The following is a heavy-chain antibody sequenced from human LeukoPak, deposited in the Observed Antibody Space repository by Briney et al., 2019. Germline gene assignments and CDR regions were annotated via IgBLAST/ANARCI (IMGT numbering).Heavy chain of an antibody. Sequence: GRSLRLSCAASGFTFSSYTMHWVRQAPGKGLEWVAVISYDGSNKYYADSVKGRFTISRDNAKNSLYLQMNSLRAEDTAVYYCARHGSSGYYYFDYWGQGTLVTVSS. CDR1: GFTFSSYT. D-gene: IGHD3-22*01. J-gene: IGHJ4*02. CDR2: ISYDGSNK. CDR3: ARHGSSGYYYFDY. V-gene: IGHV3-30-3*01.